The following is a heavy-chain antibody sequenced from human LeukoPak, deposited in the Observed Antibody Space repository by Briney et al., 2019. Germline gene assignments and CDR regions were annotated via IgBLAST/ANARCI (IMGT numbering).Heavy chain of an antibody. CDR3: ARDIQLST. Sequence: GGSLRLSCAASGFTFSDSAMTWVRQAPGKGLDWVSLISFSGANSYYADSVKGRFTTSSDNSKDTLFLQMNSIGAEATAIYYCARDIQLSTWGLGTMVTVSS. D-gene: IGHD5-24*01. CDR2: ISFSGANS. V-gene: IGHV3-23*01. CDR1: GFTFSDSA. J-gene: IGHJ3*01.